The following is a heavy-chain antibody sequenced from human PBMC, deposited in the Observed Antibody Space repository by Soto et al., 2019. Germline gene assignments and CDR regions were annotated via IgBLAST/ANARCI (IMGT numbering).Heavy chain of an antibody. CDR1: GGSFSGYY. Sequence: SETLSLTCAVYGGSFSGYYWTWIRQPPGKGLEWIGEINHSGSTNYNPSLKSRVTISVDTSKNQFSLKLSSVTAADTAVYYCASGDIVVVPAAMKSAEYFQHWGQGTLVTVSS. J-gene: IGHJ1*01. CDR2: INHSGST. V-gene: IGHV4-34*01. D-gene: IGHD2-2*01. CDR3: ASGDIVVVPAAMKSAEYFQH.